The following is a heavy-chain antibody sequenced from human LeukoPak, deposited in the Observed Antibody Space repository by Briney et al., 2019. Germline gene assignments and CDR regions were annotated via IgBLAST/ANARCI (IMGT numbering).Heavy chain of an antibody. D-gene: IGHD2-2*01. CDR1: GEKFTNYA. J-gene: IGHJ6*02. CDR2: IIPIFGTE. CDR3: ARARADYCSSTSCYGIYYCGMDV. Sequence: SVKVSCKASGEKFTNYATSWVRQAPGQGLEWMGGIIPIFGTENYAQKFQGRVTITADESTSTAYMELSSLRSEDTAVYYCARARADYCSSTSCYGIYYCGMDVWGQGTTVTVSS. V-gene: IGHV1-69*13.